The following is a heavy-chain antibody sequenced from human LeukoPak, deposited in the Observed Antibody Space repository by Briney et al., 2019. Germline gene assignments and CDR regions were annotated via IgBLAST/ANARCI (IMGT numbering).Heavy chain of an antibody. CDR1: GGSISSGSYY. D-gene: IGHD5-24*01. V-gene: IGHV4-61*02. J-gene: IGHJ3*02. CDR3: ARDRVEMASDAFDI. CDR2: IYTSGST. Sequence: SQTLSLTCTVSGGSISSGSYYWSWIRQPAGKGLEWIGRIYTSGSTNYNPSLKSRVTISVDTSKNQFSLKLSSVTAADTAVYYRARDRVEMASDAFDIWGQGTMVTVSS.